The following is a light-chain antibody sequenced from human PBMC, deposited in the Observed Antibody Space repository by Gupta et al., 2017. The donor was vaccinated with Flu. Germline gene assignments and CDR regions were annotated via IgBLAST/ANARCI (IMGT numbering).Light chain of an antibody. CDR1: QSVSSY. J-gene: IGKJ4*01. V-gene: IGKV3-11*01. CDR3: QQRSILLT. Sequence: SPATLSLSPAERSTRSFRDSQSVSSYLEWYQQKPGQAPRLLIYVASNRANGITDRFSGSGSGTDFTLTSRRREHEDFAVYYLQQRSILLTFGGGTKVEIK. CDR2: VAS.